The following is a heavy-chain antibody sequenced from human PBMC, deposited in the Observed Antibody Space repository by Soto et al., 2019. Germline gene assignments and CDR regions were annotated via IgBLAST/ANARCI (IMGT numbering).Heavy chain of an antibody. D-gene: IGHD2-2*01. CDR3: ARGPSSLTRFDY. CDR1: GFTFSSYA. V-gene: IGHV3-30-3*01. Sequence: LRLSCAASGFTFSSYAMHWARQAPGKGLEWVAVISYDGSNKYYADSVKGRFTISRDNSKNTLYLQMNSLRAEDTAVYYCARGPSSLTRFDYWGQGTLVTVSS. CDR2: ISYDGSNK. J-gene: IGHJ4*02.